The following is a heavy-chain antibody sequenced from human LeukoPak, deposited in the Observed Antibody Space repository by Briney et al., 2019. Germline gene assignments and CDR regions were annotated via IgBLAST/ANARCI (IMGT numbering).Heavy chain of an antibody. J-gene: IGHJ5*02. V-gene: IGHV4-59*08. Sequence: SETLSLTCTVSGGSISSYYWSWIRQPPGKGLEWIGYIYYSGSTNYNPSLESRVTISVDTSKNQFSLKLSSVTAADTAVYYCARHQYSGSYERFDPWGQGTLVTVSS. D-gene: IGHD1-26*01. CDR2: IYYSGST. CDR1: GGSISSYY. CDR3: ARHQYSGSYERFDP.